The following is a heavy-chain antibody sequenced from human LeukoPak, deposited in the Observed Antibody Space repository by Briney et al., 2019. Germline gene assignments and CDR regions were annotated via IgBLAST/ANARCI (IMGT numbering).Heavy chain of an antibody. D-gene: IGHD3-10*01. Sequence: SETLSLTCTVSAGSISIYYWSWIRRPPGKGLEWIGSIYYTGSTNYNPSLESRVTMSVDTSKNQFSLKLSSLTAADTAVYFCARGLKRFGELYYWGQGTLVTVSS. J-gene: IGHJ4*02. CDR1: AGSISIYY. CDR2: IYYTGST. V-gene: IGHV4-59*01. CDR3: ARGLKRFGELYY.